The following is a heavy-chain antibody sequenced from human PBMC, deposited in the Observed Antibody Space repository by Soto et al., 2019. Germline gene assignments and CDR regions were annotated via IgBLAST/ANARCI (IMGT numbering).Heavy chain of an antibody. D-gene: IGHD4-17*01. CDR1: SGSISSSNW. CDR3: ARSMRDCYGDDAFDI. CDR2: IYHSGST. J-gene: IGHJ3*02. V-gene: IGHV4-4*02. Sequence: HVQLQESGPGLVKPSGTLSLTCAVSSGSISSSNWWSWVRQPPGKGLEWIGEIYHSGSTNDHPSLKSRSRVSVDKSKYQFCRKLICVTAADTAVYYCARSMRDCYGDDAFDIWGGGTMVTVSS.